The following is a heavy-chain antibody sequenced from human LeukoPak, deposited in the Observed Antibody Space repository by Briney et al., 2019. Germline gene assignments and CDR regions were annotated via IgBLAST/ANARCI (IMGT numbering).Heavy chain of an antibody. J-gene: IGHJ4*02. V-gene: IGHV3-30*18. CDR1: GFTFSSYG. CDR3: AKAVPIYSNYGAFDY. Sequence: GRSLRLSCAASGFTFSSYGMHWVRQAPGKGLEWVAVISYDGSNKYYADSVKGRFTISRDNSKNTLYLQMNSLRAEDTAIYYCAKAVPIYSNYGAFDYWGQGTLVTVSS. CDR2: ISYDGSNK. D-gene: IGHD4-11*01.